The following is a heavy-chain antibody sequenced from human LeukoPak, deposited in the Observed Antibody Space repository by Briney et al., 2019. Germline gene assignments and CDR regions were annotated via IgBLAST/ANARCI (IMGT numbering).Heavy chain of an antibody. CDR2: ISGSGGST. V-gene: IGHV3-23*01. CDR3: VKGRISEDGLDF. D-gene: IGHD6-13*01. CDR1: GFTFSSYA. J-gene: IGHJ4*02. Sequence: GGSLRLSCAASGFTFSSYAMSGVRQAPGKGLEWVSAISGSGGSTYYADSVKGRFTISRDNSKNTLYLQMNSLRAEDTAVYYCVKGRISEDGLDFWGQGTLVTVSS.